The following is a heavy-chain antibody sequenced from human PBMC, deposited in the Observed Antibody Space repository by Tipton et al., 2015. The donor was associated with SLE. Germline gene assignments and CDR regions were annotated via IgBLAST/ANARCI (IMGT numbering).Heavy chain of an antibody. D-gene: IGHD4-17*01. J-gene: IGHJ5*02. CDR3: ARCYGDSPCDWFDP. Sequence: TLSLTCAVSGYSISSGYYWGWIRQPPGKGLEWIGSIYHSGSTYYNPSLKSRVTISVDTSKNQFSLKLSSVTAADTAVYYCARCYGDSPCDWFDPWGQGTLVTVSS. CDR1: GYSISSGYY. CDR2: IYHSGST. V-gene: IGHV4-38-2*01.